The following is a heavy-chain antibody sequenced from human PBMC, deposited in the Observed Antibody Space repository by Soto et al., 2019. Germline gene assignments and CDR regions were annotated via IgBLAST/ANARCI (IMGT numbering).Heavy chain of an antibody. D-gene: IGHD2-15*01. CDR1: GFTFSSYA. J-gene: IGHJ5*02. Sequence: EVQLLESGGGLVQPGESLRLSCAASGFTFSSYAMTWVRQAPGNGLVWVSSISGSGDYTYFADSVKGRFTISRDNSKDTLYLQMSSLRVEDTAIYYCANDSRSHPQGWFDPWGQGTLVTVSS. CDR2: ISGSGDYT. V-gene: IGHV3-23*01. CDR3: ANDSRSHPQGWFDP.